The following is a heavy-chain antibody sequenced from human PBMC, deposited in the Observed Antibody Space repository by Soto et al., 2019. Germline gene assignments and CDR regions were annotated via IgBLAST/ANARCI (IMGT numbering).Heavy chain of an antibody. CDR3: AHAYGGRSLY. J-gene: IGHJ4*02. V-gene: IGHV2-5*02. Sequence: QITLKESGPPLVKPTQTLTLTCTFSGFSLSTSRVGVGWIRQPPGKALEWLAVIYWDDAKTYRPSLKSRLTITKDTSKNQVALTMTNMDPVDTATYYCAHAYGGRSLYWGQGTLDTVSS. CDR2: IYWDDAK. D-gene: IGHD1-26*01. CDR1: GFSLSTSRVG.